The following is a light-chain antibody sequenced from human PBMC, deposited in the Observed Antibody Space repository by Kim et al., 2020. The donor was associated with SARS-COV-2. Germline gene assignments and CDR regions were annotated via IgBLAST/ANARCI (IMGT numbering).Light chain of an antibody. CDR3: QQYYNRPPCT. Sequence: EIVMTQSPATLSVSPGERATLSCRASQSVLSDLAWYQQKPGQAPRLLIYAASTRATGVPARFSGSGSGTEFTLTISSLKSEDFAVYFRQQYYNRPPCTFGQGTKLEI. V-gene: IGKV3-15*01. CDR2: AAS. J-gene: IGKJ2*02. CDR1: QSVLSD.